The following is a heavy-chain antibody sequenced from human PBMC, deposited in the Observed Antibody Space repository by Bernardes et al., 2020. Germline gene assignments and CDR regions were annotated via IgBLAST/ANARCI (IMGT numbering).Heavy chain of an antibody. J-gene: IGHJ4*02. Sequence: SEPLSLTCTVSGGSISSYYWGWIRQPPGKGLEWIGCIYYSGSTNYNPSLKSRVTISVDTSRNQFSLKLSSVTAADTAVYYCVRENYFDYWGQGTLVTVSS. V-gene: IGHV4-59*01. CDR3: VRENYFDY. CDR2: IYYSGST. CDR1: GGSISSYY.